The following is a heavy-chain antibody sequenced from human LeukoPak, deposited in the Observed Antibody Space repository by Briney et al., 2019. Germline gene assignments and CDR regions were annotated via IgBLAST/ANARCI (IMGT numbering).Heavy chain of an antibody. V-gene: IGHV4-30-4*01. CDR1: GGSVSSGDYY. J-gene: IGHJ6*04. Sequence: PSQTLSLTCPVSGGSVSSGDYYWSWIRQPPGKGLEWIGSIYYSGSTYYNPSLKSRVTISVDTSKNQFSLNLRSVTAADTAVYYCARDRYKNYYGMDVWGEGTTVTVSS. CDR3: ARDRYKNYYGMDV. D-gene: IGHD1-1*01. CDR2: IYYSGST.